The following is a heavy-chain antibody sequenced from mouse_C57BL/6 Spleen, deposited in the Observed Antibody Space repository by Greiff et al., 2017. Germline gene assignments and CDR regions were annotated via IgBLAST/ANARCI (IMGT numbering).Heavy chain of an antibody. CDR1: GYTFTSYW. J-gene: IGHJ4*01. V-gene: IGHV1-69*01. D-gene: IGHD4-1*01. CDR3: ARMGRGGFYYAMDY. Sequence: QVQLKQPGAELVMPGASVKLSCKASGYTFTSYWMHWVKQRPGQGLEWIGEIDPSDSYTNYNQKFKGKSTLTVDKSSSTAYMQLSSLTSEDSAVYYCARMGRGGFYYAMDYWGQGTSVTVSS. CDR2: IDPSDSYT.